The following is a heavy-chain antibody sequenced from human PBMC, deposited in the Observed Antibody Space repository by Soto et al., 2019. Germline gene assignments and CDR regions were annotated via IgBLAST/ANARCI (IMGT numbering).Heavy chain of an antibody. D-gene: IGHD2-2*01. CDR2: IIPISGTA. Sequence: QVQLVQSGAEVKKPGSSVKVSCKASGRTFSSYAISWVRQAPGQGLEWMGGIIPISGTANYAQKFQGRVTITADESTSTAYMELSSLRSEDTAVYYCARSQGSRTSLEIYYYYYYGMDVWGQGTTVTVSS. CDR3: ARSQGSRTSLEIYYYYYYGMDV. J-gene: IGHJ6*02. V-gene: IGHV1-69*01. CDR1: GRTFSSYA.